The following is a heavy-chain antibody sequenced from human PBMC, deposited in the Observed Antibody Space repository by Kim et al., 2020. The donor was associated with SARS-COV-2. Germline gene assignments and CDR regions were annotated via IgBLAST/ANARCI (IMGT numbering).Heavy chain of an antibody. CDR1: GVSFSGYY. J-gene: IGHJ4*01. V-gene: IGHV4-34*01. D-gene: IGHD3-22*01. Sequence: SETLSLTCAVYGVSFSGYYWSWIRQPPGKGLEWIGEINHSGSTNYNPSLQSRVTISVDTSKNQFSLKLSSVTAADTAVYYCARTAGYYDSSGYIVFDYWG. CDR2: INHSGST. CDR3: ARTAGYYDSSGYIVFDY.